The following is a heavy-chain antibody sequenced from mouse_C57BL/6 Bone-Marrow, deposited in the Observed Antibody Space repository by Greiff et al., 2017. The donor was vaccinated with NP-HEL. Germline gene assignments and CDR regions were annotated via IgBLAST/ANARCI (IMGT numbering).Heavy chain of an antibody. J-gene: IGHJ1*03. CDR1: GYTFTSYW. CDR2: IDPSDSYT. Sequence: QVQLQQPGAELVKPGASVKLSCKASGYTFTSYWMQWVKQRPGQGLEWIGEIDPSDSYTNYNQKFKGKATLTVDTSSSTAYMQLSSLTSEDSAVYYCASLGSSSYGNWHFDVWGTGTTVTVSS. CDR3: ASLGSSSYGNWHFDV. V-gene: IGHV1-50*01. D-gene: IGHD1-1*01.